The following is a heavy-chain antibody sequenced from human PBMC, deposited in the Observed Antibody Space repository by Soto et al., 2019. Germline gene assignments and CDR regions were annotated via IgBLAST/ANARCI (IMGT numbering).Heavy chain of an antibody. V-gene: IGHV2-5*01. J-gene: IGHJ3*01. D-gene: IGHD6-6*01. Sequence: GLDLEWLALIYWNDDERYSPSLKTRLTITKDTSKNQVVLTMTNMDPVDTATYYCGTSRRSSGDAFDFWGQGTLVTVSS. CDR3: GTSRRSSGDAFDF. CDR2: IYWNDDE.